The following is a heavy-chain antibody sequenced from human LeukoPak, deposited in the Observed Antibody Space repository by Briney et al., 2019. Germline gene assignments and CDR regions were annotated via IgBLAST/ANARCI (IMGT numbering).Heavy chain of an antibody. D-gene: IGHD1-14*01. J-gene: IGHJ4*02. CDR2: ISGSGANT. V-gene: IGHV3-23*01. CDR3: AKPAKTDYADF. Sequence: GGSLRLSCAASGFTFSNAWMSWVRQAPGKGLEWVSAISGSGANTYYADSVKGRFTISRDNSKSTLYLQMNSLRAEDTALYYCAKPAKTDYADFWGQGTLVTVSS. CDR1: GFTFSNAW.